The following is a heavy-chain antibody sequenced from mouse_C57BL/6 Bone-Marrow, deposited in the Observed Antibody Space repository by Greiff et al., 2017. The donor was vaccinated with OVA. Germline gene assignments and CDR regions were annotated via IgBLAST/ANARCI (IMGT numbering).Heavy chain of an antibody. D-gene: IGHD1-1*02. CDR2: IRSKSSNYAT. CDR3: EREDYGQTGTWFAY. CDR1: GFTFNTYA. V-gene: IGHV10-3*01. Sequence: GGGLVQPKGSLKLSCAASGFTFNTYAMHWVRQAPGKGLEWVARIRSKSSNYATYYADSVKDRFTISRDDSQSMLYLQMNNLKTEDTAMYYCEREDYGQTGTWFAYWGQGTLVTVSA. J-gene: IGHJ3*01.